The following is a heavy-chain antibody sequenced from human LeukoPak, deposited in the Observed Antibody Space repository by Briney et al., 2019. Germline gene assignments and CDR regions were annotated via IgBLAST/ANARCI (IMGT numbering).Heavy chain of an antibody. V-gene: IGHV3-30*04. CDR1: GFTFSSYA. J-gene: IGHJ1*01. CDR2: ISYDGSNK. CDR3: ARDGSADYYDSSGYPFQH. Sequence: GGSLRLSCAASGFTFSSYAMHWVRQAPGKGLEWVAVISYDGSNKYYADSVKGRFTISRDNSKNTLYLQMNSLRAEDTAVYYCARDGSADYYDSSGYPFQHWGQGTLVTVSS. D-gene: IGHD3-22*01.